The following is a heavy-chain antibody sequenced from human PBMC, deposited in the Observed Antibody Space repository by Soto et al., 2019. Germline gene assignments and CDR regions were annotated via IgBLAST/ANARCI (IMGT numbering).Heavy chain of an antibody. J-gene: IGHJ4*02. CDR2: IKQDGSSE. Sequence: PGGSLRLSCAASGFTFSNYWMNWVRQAPGKGLEWVANIKQDGSSEYYVDSVRGRFTISRDNAKNSLYLQMNSLRADDTAVYYCARDSGNFRYFDYWGQGTLVTVS. CDR3: ARDSGNFRYFDY. CDR1: GFTFSNYW. D-gene: IGHD1-26*01. V-gene: IGHV3-7*01.